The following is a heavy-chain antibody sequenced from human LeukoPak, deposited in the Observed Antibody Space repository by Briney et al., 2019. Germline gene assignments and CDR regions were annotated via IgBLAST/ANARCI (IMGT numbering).Heavy chain of an antibody. CDR2: ISAYNGNT. D-gene: IGHD1-20*01. CDR1: GYTFTNYA. Sequence: ASVKVSCKASGYTFTNYAMNWVRQAPGQGLEWMGWISAYNGNTNYAQKLQGRVTMTTDTSTSTAYMELRSLRSDDTAVYYCARESRWDNFGYDYWGQGTLVTVSS. CDR3: ARESRWDNFGYDY. J-gene: IGHJ4*02. V-gene: IGHV1-18*01.